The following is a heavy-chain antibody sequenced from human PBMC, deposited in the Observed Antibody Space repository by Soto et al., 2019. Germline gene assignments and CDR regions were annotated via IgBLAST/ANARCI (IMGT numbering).Heavy chain of an antibody. CDR2: KKHERTT. CDR1: GGIFSGYY. CDR3: ARQGGARYCSSTSCYIDFYSGMEV. Sequence: SQTLPLPCAVYGGIFSGYYWSWIRQPPGKGLEWSGEKKHERTTNYHPLIKTRLTILVDTAKKQFSIKLRSLTAADTAMYYWARQGGARYCSSTSCYIDFYSGMEVWDEGATLTVFS. J-gene: IGHJ6*04. V-gene: IGHV4-34*01. D-gene: IGHD2-2*02.